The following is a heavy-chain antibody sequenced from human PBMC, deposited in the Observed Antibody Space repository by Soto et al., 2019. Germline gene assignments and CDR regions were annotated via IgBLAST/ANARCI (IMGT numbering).Heavy chain of an antibody. J-gene: IGHJ6*02. CDR1: GFTFSSYG. V-gene: IGHV3-30*18. Sequence: PGGSLRLSCAASGFTFSSYGMHWVRQAPGKGLEWVAVISYDGSNKYYADSVKGRFTISRDNSKNTLYLQMNSLRAEDTAVYYCAKDPLYCSSTSCHTPLYYYGMDVWGQGTTVTVSS. CDR3: AKDPLYCSSTSCHTPLYYYGMDV. D-gene: IGHD2-2*02. CDR2: ISYDGSNK.